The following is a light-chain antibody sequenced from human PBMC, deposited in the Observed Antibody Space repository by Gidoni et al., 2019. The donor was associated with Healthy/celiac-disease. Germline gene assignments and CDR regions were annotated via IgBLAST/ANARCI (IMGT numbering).Light chain of an antibody. CDR1: QSVSSSY. CDR2: GAS. CDR3: QQYGSSPLT. Sequence: IVLTQSSGTLSLSPGERATLSCRASQSVSSSYLAWYQQKPGQAPRLLIYGASSRATGIPDRFSGSGSGTDFTLTISRLEPEDFAVYYCQQYGSSPLTFGPGTKVDIK. J-gene: IGKJ3*01. V-gene: IGKV3-20*01.